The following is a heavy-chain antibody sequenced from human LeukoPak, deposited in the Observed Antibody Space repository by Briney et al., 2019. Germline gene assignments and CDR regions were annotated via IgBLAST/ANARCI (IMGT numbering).Heavy chain of an antibody. D-gene: IGHD5-18*01. CDR2: ISSSGSTI. CDR1: GFTFSDYY. Sequence: GGSLRLSSAAAGFTFSDYYMSWIRQAPGKGLEWVSYISSSGSTIYYADSVKGRFTISRDNAKNSLYLQMNSLRAEDTAVYYCARSVRRYSYVAFDYWGQGTLVTVSS. CDR3: ARSVRRYSYVAFDY. J-gene: IGHJ4*02. V-gene: IGHV3-11*04.